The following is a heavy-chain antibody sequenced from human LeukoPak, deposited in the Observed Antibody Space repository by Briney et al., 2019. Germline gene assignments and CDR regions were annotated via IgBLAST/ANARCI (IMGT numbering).Heavy chain of an antibody. J-gene: IGHJ3*02. CDR1: GFTFSDYY. D-gene: IGHD6-6*01. Sequence: GGSLRLSCEASGFTFSDYYMSWIRQAPGKGLEWVSYITSSGSTIYYADSMKGRFTISRDNAKHSLSLQLDSLRAEDTAVYYCARIGRPAAFDIWGQGTLVIVSS. V-gene: IGHV3-11*01. CDR3: ARIGRPAAFDI. CDR2: ITSSGSTI.